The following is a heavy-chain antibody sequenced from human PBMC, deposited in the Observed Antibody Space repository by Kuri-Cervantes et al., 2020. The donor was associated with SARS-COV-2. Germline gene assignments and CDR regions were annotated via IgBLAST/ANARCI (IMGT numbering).Heavy chain of an antibody. V-gene: IGHV7-4-1*02. J-gene: IGHJ6*02. CDR3: ARWVAMVRGVMVGMDV. CDR2: INTNTGNP. D-gene: IGHD3-10*01. CDR1: GYTFTSYG. Sequence: ASVKVSCKASGYTFTSYGSSWVRQAPGQGLEWMGWINTNTGNPTYAQGFTGRFVFFLETSVSTAYLQISSLKAEDTTVYYFARWVAMVRGVMVGMDVWGQGTTVTVSS.